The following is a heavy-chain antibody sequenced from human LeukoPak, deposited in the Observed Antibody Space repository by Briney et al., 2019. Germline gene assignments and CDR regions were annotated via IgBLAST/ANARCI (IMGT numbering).Heavy chain of an antibody. V-gene: IGHV1-2*02. D-gene: IGHD3-10*01. CDR2: INPNSGAT. CDR3: ARAQDYYGSGSYYYLYAMDV. J-gene: IGHJ6*02. Sequence: GASVKVSCKASGYTFTGYYMHWVRQAPGQGLEWMGWINPNSGATNYAQKFQGRVTMTRDTSISTAYMELSRLRSDDTAVHYCARAQDYYGSGSYYYLYAMDVWGQGTTVTVSS. CDR1: GYTFTGYY.